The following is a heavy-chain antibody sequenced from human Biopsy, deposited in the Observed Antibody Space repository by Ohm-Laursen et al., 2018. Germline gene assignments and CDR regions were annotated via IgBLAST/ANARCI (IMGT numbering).Heavy chain of an antibody. CDR1: GVSINGGRYY. CDR3: ARLGSGDYFPTFFDF. D-gene: IGHD5-12*01. CDR2: IFYSANT. J-gene: IGHJ4*02. Sequence: TLSLTCTVSGVSINGGRYYWNWIRHHPGKGLEWIGNIFYSANTYYNPSLKRRVTISVDTSKNQFSLKLSSVTAADTAVYYCARLGSGDYFPTFFDFWGQGALVTASS. V-gene: IGHV4-31*02.